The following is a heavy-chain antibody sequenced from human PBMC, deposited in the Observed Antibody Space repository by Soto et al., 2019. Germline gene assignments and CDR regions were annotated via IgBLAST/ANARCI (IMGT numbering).Heavy chain of an antibody. CDR2: INAGNGNT. J-gene: IGHJ5*02. CDR3: ARESVVGSGGWFDP. CDR1: GYTFTSYA. V-gene: IGHV1-3*01. D-gene: IGHD2-15*01. Sequence: ASVNVSCKGAGYTFTSYAMHWVRQALGQRLEWMGWINAGNGNTKYSQKFQGRVTITRDTSASTAYMELSSLRSEDTAVYYCARESVVGSGGWFDPWGQGTLVTVSS.